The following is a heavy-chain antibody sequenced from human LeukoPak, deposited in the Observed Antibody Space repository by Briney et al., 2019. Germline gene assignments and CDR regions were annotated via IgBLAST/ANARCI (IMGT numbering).Heavy chain of an antibody. Sequence: GGSLRLSCAASGFTFSSYAMSWVRQAPGKGLEWVSAISGSGGSTYYADSVKGRFTISRDNSKNTLYLQMNSLRAEDTAVYYCARDVESNYYFDYWGQGTLVTVSS. CDR3: ARDVESNYYFDY. J-gene: IGHJ4*02. V-gene: IGHV3-23*01. CDR1: GFTFSSYA. D-gene: IGHD4-11*01. CDR2: ISGSGGST.